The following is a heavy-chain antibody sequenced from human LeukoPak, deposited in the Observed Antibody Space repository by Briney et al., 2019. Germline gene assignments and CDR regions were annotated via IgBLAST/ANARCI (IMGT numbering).Heavy chain of an antibody. V-gene: IGHV4-61*05. Sequence: SGPTLVNPTQTLTLTCTLSGFSIATSGVGVGWIRQSPGKAPEWIGYIYYSGSTNYNPSLKSRVTTSVDTSKNQFSLKLSSVTAADTAVYYCASLYCSSTSCHFDYWGQGTLVTVSS. CDR3: ASLYCSSTSCHFDY. J-gene: IGHJ4*02. CDR1: GFSIATSGVG. CDR2: IYYSGST. D-gene: IGHD2-2*01.